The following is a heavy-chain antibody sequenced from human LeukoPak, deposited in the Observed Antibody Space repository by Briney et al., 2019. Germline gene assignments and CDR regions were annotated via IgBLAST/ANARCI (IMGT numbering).Heavy chain of an antibody. Sequence: GGTLRLSCAASGFTFSSHGMNWVRQAPGKGLEWVSGISPSGGITYYTDSVKGRFTISRDNSKNTVSLQMNSLRGDDTAVHYCAKDDAWGRYKDWGQGTLVAVSS. CDR3: AKDDAWGRYKD. CDR2: ISPSGGIT. D-gene: IGHD3-16*01. V-gene: IGHV3-23*01. CDR1: GFTFSSHG. J-gene: IGHJ1*01.